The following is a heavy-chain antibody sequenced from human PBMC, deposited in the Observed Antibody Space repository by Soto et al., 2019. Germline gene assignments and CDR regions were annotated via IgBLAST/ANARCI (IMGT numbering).Heavy chain of an antibody. J-gene: IGHJ4*02. CDR2: IYYSGST. CDR3: ARVFELMVYAIGGSRYFDY. V-gene: IGHV4-31*03. D-gene: IGHD2-8*01. CDR1: GGSISSGGYY. Sequence: SETLSLTCTVSGGSISSGGYYWSWIRQHPGKGLEWIGYIYYSGSTYYNPSLKSRVTISVDTSKNQFSLKLSSVTAADTAVYYCARVFELMVYAIGGSRYFDYWGQGTLVTVSS.